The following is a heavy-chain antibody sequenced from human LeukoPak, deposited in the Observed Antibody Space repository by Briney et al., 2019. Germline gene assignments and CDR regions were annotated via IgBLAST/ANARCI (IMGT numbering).Heavy chain of an antibody. Sequence: GGSLRLSCAASGFSFSSCAMSWVRQAPGKGLEWLSGISGSGDSTDYADSEKGRFTSSRDNARNSLYLQMNSLRAEYTAVYYCASTRSTSDWYTRGFEYWGQGTLVTVSS. CDR1: GFSFSSCA. D-gene: IGHD6-19*01. V-gene: IGHV3-23*01. J-gene: IGHJ4*02. CDR2: ISGSGDST. CDR3: ASTRSTSDWYTRGFEY.